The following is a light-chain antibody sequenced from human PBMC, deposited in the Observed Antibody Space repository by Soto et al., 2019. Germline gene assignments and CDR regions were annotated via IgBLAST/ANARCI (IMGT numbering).Light chain of an antibody. Sequence: EIRLTQSPATLSVSPGETATLSCRASQNVLSDLAWYQQKPGQAPRLLVYGATTRATDAPAKFRGRGSGTEFSLTISSLPSEDSATYYCEQYRSWPRTFGQGSRVDIK. J-gene: IGKJ1*01. CDR3: EQYRSWPRT. CDR2: GAT. V-gene: IGKV3-15*01. CDR1: QNVLSD.